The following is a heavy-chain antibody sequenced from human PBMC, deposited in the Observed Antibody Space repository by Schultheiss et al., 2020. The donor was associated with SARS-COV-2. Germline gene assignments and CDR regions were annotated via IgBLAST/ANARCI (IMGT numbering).Heavy chain of an antibody. Sequence: GGSLRLSCAASGFTFSSYAMHWVRQAPGKGLEWVAVISYDGSNKYYADSVKGRFTISRDNSKNTLYLQMNSLRAEDTAVYYCARDGGYSSGWYWVDYWGQGTLVTVSS. J-gene: IGHJ4*02. V-gene: IGHV3-30-3*01. D-gene: IGHD6-19*01. CDR1: GFTFSSYA. CDR2: ISYDGSNK. CDR3: ARDGGYSSGWYWVDY.